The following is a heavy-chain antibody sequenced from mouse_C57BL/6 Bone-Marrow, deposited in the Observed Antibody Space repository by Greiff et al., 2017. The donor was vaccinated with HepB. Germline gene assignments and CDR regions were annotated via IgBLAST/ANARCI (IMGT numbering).Heavy chain of an antibody. J-gene: IGHJ3*01. CDR1: GFTFSDYY. CDR3: ARRDENYGSSYWFAY. V-gene: IGHV5-12*01. CDR2: ISNGGGST. Sequence: EVKVEESGGGLVQPGGSLKLSCAASGFTFSDYYMYWVRQTPEKRLEWVAYISNGGGSTYYPDTVKGRFTISRDNAKNTLYLQMSRLKSEDTAMYYCARRDENYGSSYWFAYWGQGTLVTVSA. D-gene: IGHD1-1*01.